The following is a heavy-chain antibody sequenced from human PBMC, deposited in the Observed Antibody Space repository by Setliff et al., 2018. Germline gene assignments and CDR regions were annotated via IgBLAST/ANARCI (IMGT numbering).Heavy chain of an antibody. J-gene: IGHJ6*03. V-gene: IGHV1-18*01. D-gene: IGHD3-22*01. CDR2: ISPY. Sequence: ASVKVSCKPSGYSFTVFGISWVRQAPGQGLEWMGWISPYAQKFQGRVTMTTDTSTSTAYMELTSLTSDDTALYYCVREGVDSRSSTDYGYYMDVWGKGTTVTVSS. CDR3: VREGVDSRSSTDYGYYMDV. CDR1: GYSFTVFG.